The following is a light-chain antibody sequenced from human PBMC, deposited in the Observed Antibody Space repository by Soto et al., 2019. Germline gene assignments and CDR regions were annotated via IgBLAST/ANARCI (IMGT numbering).Light chain of an antibody. J-gene: IGKJ1*01. CDR3: QQCYMGWT. V-gene: IGKV1-5*01. CDR2: DAS. Sequence: EIQMIQSPSTLSASVGDRVTITCRASQSIGRFLAWYQHQPGKAPKLLIYDASTLESGVPSRFSGTGSGTEFTFSITSLQPEDFGTYYCQQCYMGWTFGQGTKVDIK. CDR1: QSIGRF.